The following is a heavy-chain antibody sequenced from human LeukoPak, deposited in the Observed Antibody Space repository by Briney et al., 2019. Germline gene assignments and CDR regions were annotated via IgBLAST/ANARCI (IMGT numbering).Heavy chain of an antibody. J-gene: IGHJ4*02. CDR1: GGSFSGYY. CDR2: INHSGST. CDR3: ARVSEAGFDY. V-gene: IGHV4-34*01. D-gene: IGHD2/OR15-2a*01. Sequence: PSETLSLTCAVYGGSFSGYYWSWIRQPPGKGLEWIGEINHSGSTNYNPSLKSRVTISVDTSKNQFSLKLSSVTAADTAVYYCARVSEAGFDYWGQGTLVTVSS.